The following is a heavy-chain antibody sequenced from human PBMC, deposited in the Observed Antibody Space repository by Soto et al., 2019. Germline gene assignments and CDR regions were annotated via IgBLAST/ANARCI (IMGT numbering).Heavy chain of an antibody. J-gene: IGHJ4*01. CDR1: GYTFTNYG. CDR2: VSAYNGER. V-gene: IGHV1-18*01. Sequence: QVQLVQSGAEVKKPGASVKVSCKASGYTFTNYGINWGRQAPGQGLEWLGWVSAYNGERRYAQRVQARVIMTTDTSTTPAYMELRSLRSDDTAVYYCSRGTSIPASGDYWGQGTLVTVSS. D-gene: IGHD6-6*01. CDR3: SRGTSIPASGDY.